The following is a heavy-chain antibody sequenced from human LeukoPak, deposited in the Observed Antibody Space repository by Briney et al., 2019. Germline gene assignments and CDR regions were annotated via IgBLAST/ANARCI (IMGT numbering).Heavy chain of an antibody. CDR1: GGSFSGYY. D-gene: IGHD6-13*01. V-gene: IGHV4-34*01. Sequence: SETLSLTCAVYGGSFSGYYWSWIRQPPGKGLEWIGEINHSGSTNYNPSLKSRVTISVDTSKNQFSLKLSSVTAADTAVYYCARVNINSWHSCDYWGQGTLVTVSS. CDR2: INHSGST. J-gene: IGHJ4*02. CDR3: ARVNINSWHSCDY.